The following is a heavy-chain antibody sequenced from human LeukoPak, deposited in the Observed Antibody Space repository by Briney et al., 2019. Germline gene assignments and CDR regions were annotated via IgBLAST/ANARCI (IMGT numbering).Heavy chain of an antibody. V-gene: IGHV4-59*01. CDR3: ARDYYYDSSGYSDAFDI. J-gene: IGHJ3*02. CDR2: IYYSGST. CDR1: GGSISSYY. D-gene: IGHD3-22*01. Sequence: SETLSLTCTVSGGSISSYYWSWIRQPPGKGLEWIGYIYYSGSTNYNPSLKSRVTISVDTSKDQFYLKLSSVTAADTAVYYCARDYYYDSSGYSDAFDIWGQGTMVTVSS.